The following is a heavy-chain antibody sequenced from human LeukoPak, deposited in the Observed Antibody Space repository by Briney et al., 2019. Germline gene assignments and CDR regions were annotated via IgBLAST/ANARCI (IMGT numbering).Heavy chain of an antibody. Sequence: PGRSLRLSCAASGFIFSSYGMHWVRQAPGKGLEWVALISYDGSDKDYADSVKGRLTISRDNPKNTLYLQMNSLRAEDTAVYYCAKDQYSSGNWFDPWGQGTLVTVSS. V-gene: IGHV3-30*18. J-gene: IGHJ5*02. CDR3: AKDQYSSGNWFDP. CDR1: GFIFSSYG. CDR2: ISYDGSDK. D-gene: IGHD6-25*01.